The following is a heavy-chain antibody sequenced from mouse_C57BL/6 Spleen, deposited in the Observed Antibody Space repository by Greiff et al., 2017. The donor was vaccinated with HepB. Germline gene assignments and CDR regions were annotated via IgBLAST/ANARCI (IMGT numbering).Heavy chain of an antibody. CDR1: GYAFSSYW. V-gene: IGHV1-80*01. Sequence: QVQLQQSGAELVKPGASVKISCKASGYAFSSYWMNWVKQRPGKGLEWIGQIYPGDGDTNYNGKFKGKATLTADKSSSTAYMQLSSLTSEDSAVYFCARSQRYYAMDYWGQGTSVTVSS. CDR2: IYPGDGDT. J-gene: IGHJ4*01. CDR3: ARSQRYYAMDY.